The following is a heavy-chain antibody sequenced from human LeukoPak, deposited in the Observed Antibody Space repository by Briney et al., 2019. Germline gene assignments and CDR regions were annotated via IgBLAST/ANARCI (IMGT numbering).Heavy chain of an antibody. J-gene: IGHJ4*02. CDR1: GFTFSNYA. Sequence: GGSLRLSCAASGFTFSNYAMNWVRQAPGKGLEWVANMNPDGSKKYYLDSVKGRFTISRDNAKNSLYLQMNSLRAEDAAVYYCARDYGYMLDFWGQGTLVTESS. V-gene: IGHV3-7*04. D-gene: IGHD5-24*01. CDR3: ARDYGYMLDF. CDR2: MNPDGSKK.